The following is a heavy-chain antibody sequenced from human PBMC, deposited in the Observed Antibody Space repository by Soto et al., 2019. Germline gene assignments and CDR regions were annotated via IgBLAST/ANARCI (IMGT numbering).Heavy chain of an antibody. V-gene: IGHV1-18*01. J-gene: IGHJ3*02. Sequence: QVQLVQAGAEVKKPGASVKVSCKASGYTFTTYGISWVRQAPGQGLEWMGWISTYNGNTNYAQNLRGRVTMTTDTSTSTDYMELRSLRSDDTAVYYCARGDYGDFVGYDAFDIWGQGTMVTVSS. CDR2: ISTYNGNT. D-gene: IGHD4-17*01. CDR3: ARGDYGDFVGYDAFDI. CDR1: GYTFTTYG.